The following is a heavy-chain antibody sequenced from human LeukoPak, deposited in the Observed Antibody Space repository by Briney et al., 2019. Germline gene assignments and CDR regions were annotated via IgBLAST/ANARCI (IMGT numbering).Heavy chain of an antibody. V-gene: IGHV4-34*01. CDR1: GGSFSGYY. CDR3: ARDLYSSLDY. J-gene: IGHJ4*02. D-gene: IGHD6-13*01. Sequence: SETLSLTCAVYGGSFSGYYWSWIRQPPGKGLEWIGEINHSGSTNYNPSLKSRVTMSVDTSKNQFSLKLSSVTAADTAVYYCARDLYSSLDYWGQGTLVTVSS. CDR2: INHSGST.